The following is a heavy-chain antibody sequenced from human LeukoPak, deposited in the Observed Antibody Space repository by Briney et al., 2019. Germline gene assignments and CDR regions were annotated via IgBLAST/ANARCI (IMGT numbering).Heavy chain of an antibody. V-gene: IGHV4-34*01. CDR1: GGSFSGYY. D-gene: IGHD2-2*01. Sequence: SETLSLTCAVYGGSFSGYYWSWIRQPPGKGLEWIGEINHSGSTNYNPSLKSRVTISVDTSKNQFSLKLSSVTAADTAVYYCARNGTNNYFDYWGQGTLVTVSS. CDR2: INHSGST. CDR3: ARNGTNNYFDY. J-gene: IGHJ4*02.